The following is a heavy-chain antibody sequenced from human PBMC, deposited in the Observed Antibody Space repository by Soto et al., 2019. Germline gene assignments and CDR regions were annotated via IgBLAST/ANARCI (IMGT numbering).Heavy chain of an antibody. D-gene: IGHD2-21*01. CDR2: IYPGDSDT. CDR1: GYSFTLYW. Sequence: PRESLKISCKGSGYSFTLYWIGWVRQLPGKGLEWMGIIYPGDSDTRYSPSFQGQVTISADKSITTAYLQWSSLKASDTAMYYCARHDSTYDVFDIWGQGTMVTVSS. V-gene: IGHV5-51*01. J-gene: IGHJ3*02. CDR3: ARHDSTYDVFDI.